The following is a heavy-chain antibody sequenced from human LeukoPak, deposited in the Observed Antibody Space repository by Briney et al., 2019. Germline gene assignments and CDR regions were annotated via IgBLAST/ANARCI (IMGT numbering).Heavy chain of an antibody. J-gene: IGHJ4*02. CDR3: ARAPSGYYGGAVDY. V-gene: IGHV4-59*12. CDR1: GGSISSYY. CDR2: VYYTGTT. Sequence: PSETLSLTCTVSGGSISSYYWSWIRQPPGKGLEWIGYVYYTGTTNYNPSLKSRVTMSVDTSKNQFSLKLISVTAADTAVYFCARAPSGYYGGAVDYWGQGTLVPVSS. D-gene: IGHD3-22*01.